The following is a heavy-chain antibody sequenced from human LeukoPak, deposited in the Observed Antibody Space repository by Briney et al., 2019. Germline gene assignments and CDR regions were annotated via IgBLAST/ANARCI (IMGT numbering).Heavy chain of an antibody. V-gene: IGHV3-21*01. J-gene: IGHJ4*02. CDR1: GFSFSGYS. CDR3: ARALAHDY. Sequence: KPGGSLRLSCAASGFSFSGYSMNWVRQAPGKGLEWFSSVSSSSGHIYYADSVKGRFTISRDNAKNSLYLQMNTLRAEDTAVYYCARALAHDYWAQGPLVTVSS. CDR2: VSSSSGHI.